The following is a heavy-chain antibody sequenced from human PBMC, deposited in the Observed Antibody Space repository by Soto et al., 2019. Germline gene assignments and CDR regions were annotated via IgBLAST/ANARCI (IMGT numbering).Heavy chain of an antibody. V-gene: IGHV3-11*06. Sequence: PGGSLRLSCAASGFNVSDHYMTWIRQAPGKGLEWVSYISNSGSFTNYADSVKGRFTISRDNAKNSLYLQMNSLRAEDTAVYHCCGGDYYYYAMDVWGQGTTVTVSS. D-gene: IGHD3-16*01. CDR3: CGGDYYYYAMDV. CDR2: ISNSGSFT. CDR1: GFNVSDHY. J-gene: IGHJ6*02.